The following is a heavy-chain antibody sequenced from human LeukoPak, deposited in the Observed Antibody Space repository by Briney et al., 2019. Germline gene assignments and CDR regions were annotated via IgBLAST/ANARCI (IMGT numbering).Heavy chain of an antibody. V-gene: IGHV3-53*01. J-gene: IGHJ4*01. CDR1: GFTVSSNF. D-gene: IGHD6-19*01. CDR2: IENDGTT. CDR3: ARDADGVAGLFDY. Sequence: GGSLRLSCAVSGFTVSSNFMSWVRQAPGKGLEWGSLIENDGTTHYADSVKGRFTISKDNSKNTVYLQMNTLRADDTAVYYCARDADGVAGLFDYWGHGTLVTVSS.